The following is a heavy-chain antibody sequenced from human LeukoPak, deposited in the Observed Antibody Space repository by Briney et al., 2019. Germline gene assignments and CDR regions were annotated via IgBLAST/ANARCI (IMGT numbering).Heavy chain of an antibody. J-gene: IGHJ4*02. D-gene: IGHD3-3*01. CDR2: ISSSGSTI. CDR1: GFTFSSYA. CDR3: AKRRRFLEWLPDYFDY. Sequence: GGSLRLSCAASGFTFSSYAMSWVRQAPGKGLEWVSYISSSGSTIYYADSVKGRFTISRDNAKNSLYLQMNSLRAEDTAVYYCAKRRRFLEWLPDYFDYWGQGTLVTVSS. V-gene: IGHV3-48*04.